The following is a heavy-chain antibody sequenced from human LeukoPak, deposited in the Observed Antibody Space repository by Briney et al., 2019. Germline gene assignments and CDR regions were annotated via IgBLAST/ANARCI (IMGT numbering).Heavy chain of an antibody. D-gene: IGHD2-2*01. CDR1: GGSIGSGSYY. J-gene: IGHJ3*02. V-gene: IGHV4-61*02. Sequence: PSETLSLTCTVSGGSIGSGSYYWSWIRQPAGKGLEWIGRIYTSGSTNYNPSLKSRVTISVDTSKNQFSLKLSSVTAADTAVYYCASSTSLRDAFDIWGQGTMVTVSS. CDR3: ASSTSLRDAFDI. CDR2: IYTSGST.